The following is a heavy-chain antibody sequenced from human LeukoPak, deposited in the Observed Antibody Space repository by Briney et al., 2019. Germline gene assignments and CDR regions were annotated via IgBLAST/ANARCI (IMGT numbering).Heavy chain of an antibody. V-gene: IGHV3-15*01. Sequence: PGGSLRLSCAASGFTFSSAWMTWVRQAPGKGLEWVGHIKNKTNGETTDYAAPVKGRFIISRDDSKNTLYLQMNSLRTEDTAVYYCARGFCSSTNCYQGPLDFWGQGTLVTVSS. CDR3: ARGFCSSTNCYQGPLDF. J-gene: IGHJ4*02. CDR2: IKNKTNGETT. D-gene: IGHD2-2*01. CDR1: GFTFSSAW.